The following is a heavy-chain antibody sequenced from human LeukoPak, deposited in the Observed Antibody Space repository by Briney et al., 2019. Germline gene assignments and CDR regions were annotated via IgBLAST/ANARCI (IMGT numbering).Heavy chain of an antibody. Sequence: ASVKVSCKASGYTFTSYGISWARQAPGQGLEWMGWISADNGNTNYAQKLQGRVTMTTDTSTSTAYMELRSLRSDDTAVYYCARDRSPYSWGYYFDYWGQGTLVTVSS. CDR1: GYTFTSYG. CDR3: ARDRSPYSWGYYFDY. CDR2: ISADNGNT. D-gene: IGHD2-15*01. J-gene: IGHJ4*02. V-gene: IGHV1-18*01.